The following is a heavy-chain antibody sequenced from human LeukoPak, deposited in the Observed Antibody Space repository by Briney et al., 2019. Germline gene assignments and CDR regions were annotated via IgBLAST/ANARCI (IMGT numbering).Heavy chain of an antibody. D-gene: IGHD5-18*01. Sequence: GGTLRLSCAASGFTFSFAWMTWVRQAPCKGLEWVANIKQAGREKYSVDTLQGRFTIPRDNVKNLVYLHMKSPRAEDTAVYYCARGYNGFDIWGQGTMVTVSS. V-gene: IGHV3-7*01. CDR1: GFTFSFAW. CDR2: IKQAGREK. J-gene: IGHJ3*02. CDR3: ARGYNGFDI.